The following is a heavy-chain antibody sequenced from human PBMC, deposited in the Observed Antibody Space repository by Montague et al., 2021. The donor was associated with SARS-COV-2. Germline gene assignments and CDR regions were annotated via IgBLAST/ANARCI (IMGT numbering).Heavy chain of an antibody. Sequence: SETLSLTCTVSGGSISSYYWSWIWQPPGKGLEWIWYIYYSGSTNYNPSLKSRVTISVDTSKNQFSLKLSSVTAADTAVYYCARDLGDYWGQGTLVTVSS. CDR1: GGSISSYY. CDR3: ARDLGDY. V-gene: IGHV4-59*13. CDR2: IYYSGST. J-gene: IGHJ4*02.